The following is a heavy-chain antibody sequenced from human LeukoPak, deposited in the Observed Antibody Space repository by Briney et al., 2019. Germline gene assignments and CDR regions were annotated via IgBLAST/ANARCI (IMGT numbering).Heavy chain of an antibody. CDR2: IYHSGST. J-gene: IGHJ4*02. CDR3: ASFYGPGSYGPY. Sequence: SETLSLTCAVSGGSISSGGYSWSWIRQPPGKGLEWIGYIYHSGSTYYNPSLKSRVTISVDGSKNQFSLKLSSVTAADTAVYYCASFYGPGSYGPYWGQGTLVTVSS. V-gene: IGHV4-30-2*01. D-gene: IGHD3-10*01. CDR1: GGSISSGGYS.